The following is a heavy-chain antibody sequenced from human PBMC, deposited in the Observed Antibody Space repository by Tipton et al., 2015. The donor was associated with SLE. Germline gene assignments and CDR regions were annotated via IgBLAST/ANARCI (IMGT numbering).Heavy chain of an antibody. CDR1: GFTVSNNY. CDR2: ISSSSSYI. D-gene: IGHD6-19*01. J-gene: IGHJ4*02. CDR3: AREGSVAAHFDY. V-gene: IGHV3-21*01. Sequence: SLRLSCAASGFTVSNNYMSWVRQAPGKGLEWVSSISSSSSYIYYADSVKGRFTISRDNSKNTLYLQMNSLRAEDTAVYYCAREGSVAAHFDYWGQGTLVTVSS.